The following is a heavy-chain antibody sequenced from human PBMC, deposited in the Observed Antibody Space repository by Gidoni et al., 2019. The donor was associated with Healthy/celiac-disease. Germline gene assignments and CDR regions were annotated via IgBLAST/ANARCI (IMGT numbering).Heavy chain of an antibody. D-gene: IGHD6-13*01. V-gene: IGHV4-34*01. J-gene: IGHJ5*02. CDR2: INHSGST. Sequence: QVQLQQWGAGLLKPSETLSLTGAVYGGSFSGYYWSWIRQPPGKGLEWIGEINHSGSTNYNPSLKSRVTISVDTSKNQFSLKLSSVTAADTAVYYCARALIAAAGTNWFDPWGQGTLVTVSS. CDR3: ARALIAAAGTNWFDP. CDR1: GGSFSGYY.